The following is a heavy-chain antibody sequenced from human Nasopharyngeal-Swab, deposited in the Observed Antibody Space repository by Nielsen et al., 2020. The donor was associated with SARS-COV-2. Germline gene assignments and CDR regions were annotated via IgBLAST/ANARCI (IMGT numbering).Heavy chain of an antibody. D-gene: IGHD7-27*01. Sequence: GGSLRLSCAASEFTFRTYAMSWVRQAPGKGLEWVSAIGGVGSPTFYADSVKGRFTISRDNSKTMLFLQMKSLTADDTAVYYCAKHSPHSPPGDRVFDYWGQGTLVTVSS. CDR3: AKHSPHSPPGDRVFDY. V-gene: IGHV3-23*01. J-gene: IGHJ4*02. CDR1: EFTFRTYA. CDR2: IGGVGSPT.